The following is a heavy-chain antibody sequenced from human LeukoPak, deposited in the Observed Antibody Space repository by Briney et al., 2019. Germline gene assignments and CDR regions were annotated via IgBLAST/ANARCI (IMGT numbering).Heavy chain of an antibody. CDR3: ARDGGRYRFDY. D-gene: IGHD3-16*02. J-gene: IGHJ4*02. V-gene: IGHV3-48*04. CDR1: GFTFSSYA. CDR2: ISSSSSTI. Sequence: GGSLRLSCAASGFTFSSYAMHWVRQAPGKGLEWVSYISSSSSTIYYADSVKGRFTISRDNAKNSLYLQMNSLRAEDTAVYYCARDGGRYRFDYWGQGTMVTVSS.